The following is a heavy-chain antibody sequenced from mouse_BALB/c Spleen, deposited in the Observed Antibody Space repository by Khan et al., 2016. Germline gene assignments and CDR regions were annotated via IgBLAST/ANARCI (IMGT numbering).Heavy chain of an antibody. Sequence: QIQLVQSGPELKKPGETVKISCKASGYTFTDYGMNWVKQAPGKGLKWMGRINTYTGEPTYADDFKGRFAFALETSASSAYLQINNLKNEDTATCFCTKGYGNYGFFDFWGQGTTLTVSS. V-gene: IGHV9-3-1*01. CDR1: GYTFTDYG. J-gene: IGHJ2*01. D-gene: IGHD2-10*02. CDR3: TKGYGNYGFFDF. CDR2: INTYTGEP.